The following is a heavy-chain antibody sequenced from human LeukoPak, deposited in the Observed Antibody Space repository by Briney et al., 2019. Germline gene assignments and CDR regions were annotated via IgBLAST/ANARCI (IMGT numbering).Heavy chain of an antibody. CDR1: RLTLSSSG. V-gene: IGHV3-33*01. CDR2: IWYDGSNK. D-gene: IGHD6-6*01. CDR3: ARGLEYSSSSAFDY. J-gene: IGHJ4*02. Sequence: GRSLTLSCAPSRLTLSSSGTHWVRHAPGKGMEWVAVIWYDGSNKYYADSVKGRFTINRDNSKNTLYLHMNSLRAEDTAVYYCARGLEYSSSSAFDYWGQGTLVTVSS.